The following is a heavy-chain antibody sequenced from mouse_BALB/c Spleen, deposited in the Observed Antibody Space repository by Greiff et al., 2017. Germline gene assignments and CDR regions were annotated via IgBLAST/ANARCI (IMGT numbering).Heavy chain of an antibody. J-gene: IGHJ3*01. Sequence: EVQLVESGGGLVQPGGSLKLSCAASGFTFSSYGMSWVRQTPDKRLELVATINSNGGSTYYPDSVKGRFTISRDNAKNTLYLQMSSLKSEDTAMYYCASPYYGSSPFAYWGQGTLVTVSA. CDR2: INSNGGST. CDR3: ASPYYGSSPFAY. CDR1: GFTFSSYG. V-gene: IGHV5-6-3*01. D-gene: IGHD1-1*01.